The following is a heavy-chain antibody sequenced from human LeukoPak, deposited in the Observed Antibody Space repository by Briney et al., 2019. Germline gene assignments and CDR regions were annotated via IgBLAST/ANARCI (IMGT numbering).Heavy chain of an antibody. CDR1: GGSISSYY. J-gene: IGHJ4*02. CDR2: INHSGST. D-gene: IGHD5-12*01. CDR3: ARDGGYSGYKVYFDY. V-gene: IGHV4-34*01. Sequence: SETLSLTCTVSGGSISSYYWSWIRQPPGKGLEYIGEINHSGSTNYNPSLKSRVTISVDTSKNQFSLKLNSVTAADTAVYYCARDGGYSGYKVYFDYWGQGTLVTVSS.